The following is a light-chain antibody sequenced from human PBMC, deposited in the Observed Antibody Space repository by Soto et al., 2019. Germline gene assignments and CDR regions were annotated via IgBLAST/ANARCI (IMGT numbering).Light chain of an antibody. V-gene: IGLV2-18*02. J-gene: IGLJ1*01. Sequence: QSVLTQPPSVSGSPGQSVTISCTGTSSDVGKHDRVSWYQQPPGTAPKLIIYEVINRPSGVPARFSGSKSGNTASLTISGLQAEDEADYYCSSYMSTSRYVFGAGTKVTVL. CDR1: SSDVGKHDR. CDR3: SSYMSTSRYV. CDR2: EVI.